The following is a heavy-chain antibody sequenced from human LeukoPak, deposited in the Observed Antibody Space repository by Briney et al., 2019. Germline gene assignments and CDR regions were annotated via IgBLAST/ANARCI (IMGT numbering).Heavy chain of an antibody. CDR2: ISGSGGST. CDR3: AKDQADTAMGLFDY. D-gene: IGHD5-18*01. J-gene: IGHJ4*02. V-gene: IGHV3-23*01. Sequence: PGGAPRLSCSASGFNLSSHSMRGGRQGPREGVEWGSGISGSGGSTYYADSVKGRFTNSRDNSKNTLYLQMNSLRAEDTAVYYCAKDQADTAMGLFDYWGQGTLVTVSS. CDR1: GFNLSSHS.